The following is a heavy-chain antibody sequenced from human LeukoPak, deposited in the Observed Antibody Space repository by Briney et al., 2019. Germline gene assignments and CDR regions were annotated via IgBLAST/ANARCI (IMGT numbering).Heavy chain of an antibody. CDR3: ARHSRIVGATPFDY. Sequence: KSSETLSLTCTVSGGSISSGGHYWGWIRQPPGKGLEWIGSIYYSGSTYYNPSLKSRVTISVDTSKNQFSLKLSSVTAADTAVYYCARHSRIVGATPFDYWGQGTLVTVSS. CDR2: IYYSGST. D-gene: IGHD1-26*01. V-gene: IGHV4-39*01. J-gene: IGHJ4*02. CDR1: GGSISSGGHY.